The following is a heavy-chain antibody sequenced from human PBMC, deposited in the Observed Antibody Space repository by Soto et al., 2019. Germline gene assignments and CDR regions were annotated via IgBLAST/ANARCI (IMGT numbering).Heavy chain of an antibody. CDR1: GGSFSGYY. V-gene: IGHV4-34*01. D-gene: IGHD2-2*01. J-gene: IGHJ6*03. CDR2: INHSGST. CDR3: ARSEDIVVVPAVNNYFYYMDV. Sequence: QVQLQQWGAGLLKPSETLSLTCAVYGGSFSGYYWSWIRQPPGKGLEWIGEINHSGSTTYNPSLKSRVTISVDASRNKFSLKLSSVNAADTVVYYCARSEDIVVVPAVNNYFYYMDVWGKGTTVAVSS.